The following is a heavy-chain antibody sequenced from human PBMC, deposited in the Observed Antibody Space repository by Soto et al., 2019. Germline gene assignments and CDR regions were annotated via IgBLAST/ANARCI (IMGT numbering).Heavy chain of an antibody. V-gene: IGHV5-51*01. CDR1: GYRFTSYW. D-gene: IGHD3-16*02. Sequence: GESLKISCITSGYRFTSYWIAWVRQMPGKGLEWMGIIFPSDSDTRYSPSFQGQVTISADRSTSTVFLQWASLKASDTAVYFCDRKDKSRSVNLFDLWGKGTWVTVSS. J-gene: IGHJ5*02. CDR3: DRKDKSRSVNLFDL. CDR2: IFPSDSDT.